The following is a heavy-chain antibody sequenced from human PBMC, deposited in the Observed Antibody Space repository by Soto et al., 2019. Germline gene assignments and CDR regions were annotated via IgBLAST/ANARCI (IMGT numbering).Heavy chain of an antibody. D-gene: IGHD7-27*01. CDR3: ASVPGSPGYHGLDV. Sequence: EVQLVESGGDLVQPGGSLGLSCTVSGLTLSKYWMTWVRQPPGKGLEWVANIKHDGSEQYYVDSVKGRFTISRDNAKNSLFLQMDSLRVDDTAVYYCASVPGSPGYHGLDVWGQGTTVTVSS. V-gene: IGHV3-7*03. CDR2: IKHDGSEQ. CDR1: GLTLSKYW. J-gene: IGHJ6*02.